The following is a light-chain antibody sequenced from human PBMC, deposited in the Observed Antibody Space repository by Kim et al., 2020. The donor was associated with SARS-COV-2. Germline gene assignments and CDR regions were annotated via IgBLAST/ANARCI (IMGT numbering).Light chain of an antibody. CDR3: QQYDTYRT. CDR1: QNITTW. V-gene: IGKV1-5*03. J-gene: IGKJ1*01. CDR2: KAS. Sequence: DIQMTQSPSTLSASVGDRVRITCRASQNITTWLAWFQQKPGRAPKRLIYKASNLESGVPSRFSGGGSGTEFTLIISSLQPDDFATYYCQQYDTYRTFGQGTKVDIK.